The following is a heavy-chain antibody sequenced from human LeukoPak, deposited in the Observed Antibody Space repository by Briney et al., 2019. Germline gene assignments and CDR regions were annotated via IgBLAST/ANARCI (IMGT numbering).Heavy chain of an antibody. D-gene: IGHD6-13*01. CDR2: IYYSGST. V-gene: IGHV4-39*01. J-gene: IGHJ5*02. Sequence: PSETLSLTCTVSGGSISSSSYYWGWIRQPPGKGLEWIGSIYYSGSTYYNPSLKSRVTISVDTSKNQFSLKLSSVTAADTAVYYCESGIAAAGRWVWFDPWGQGTLVTVSS. CDR3: ESGIAAAGRWVWFDP. CDR1: GGSISSSSYY.